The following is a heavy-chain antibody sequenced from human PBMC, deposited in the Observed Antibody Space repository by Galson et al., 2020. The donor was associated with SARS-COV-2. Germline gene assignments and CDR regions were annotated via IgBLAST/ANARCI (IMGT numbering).Heavy chain of an antibody. CDR2: ISTSRSYI. D-gene: IGHD4-17*01. V-gene: IGHV3-21*01. J-gene: IGHJ4*02. CDR3: AREPSNYGDHYFDY. Sequence: GGSLRLSCAGSGFKFSSHSMNWVRQAPGKGLEWVSSISTSRSYIYYADSIKGRFTVSRDNARNSVFLHMNSLTAEDTAVYYCAREPSNYGDHYFDYWGQGALVTVSS. CDR1: GFKFSSHS.